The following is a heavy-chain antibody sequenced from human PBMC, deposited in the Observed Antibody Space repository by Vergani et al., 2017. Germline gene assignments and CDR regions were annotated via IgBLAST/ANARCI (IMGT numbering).Heavy chain of an antibody. CDR2: IDHTGRP. V-gene: IGHV4-34*01. CDR3: ARVNTETNGHLYYYYYMDV. Sequence: QVQLQQWVGGLLKPSETLSLTCVVNGGSFTSYHWTWIRQSPGEGLEWVGDIDHTGRPDYNPSLKSRFTMSVDKSRNQFTLTLNSVTATDTAIYFCARVNTETNGHLYYYYYMDVWGQGTAVTVS. CDR1: GGSFTSYH. J-gene: IGHJ6*03. D-gene: IGHD4-11*01.